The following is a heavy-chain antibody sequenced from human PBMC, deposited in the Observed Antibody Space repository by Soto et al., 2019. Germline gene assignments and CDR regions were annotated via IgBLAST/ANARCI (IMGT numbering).Heavy chain of an antibody. CDR2: IGGTADST. CDR3: YCSGCGPGY. CDR1: GFTFSSSD. J-gene: IGHJ4*02. Sequence: GESLILSGAASGFTFSSSDTRWSRQAPGKGLEWVSAIGGTADSTQYADSVKGRFTISRNKSENTLYLQRNSLTVEDTAVYYGYCSGCGPGYGGEGTQVTVSS. V-gene: IGHV3-23*01. D-gene: IGHD2-15*01.